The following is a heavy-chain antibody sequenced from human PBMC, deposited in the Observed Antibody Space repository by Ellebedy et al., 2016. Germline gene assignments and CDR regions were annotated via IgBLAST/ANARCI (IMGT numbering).Heavy chain of an antibody. V-gene: IGHV3-7*03. Sequence: GESLKISCEASGFTFSNYWMNWVRQTPGKGLEWVAKIKQDGSEKYYVDSVKGRFTISRDNAKNSLYLQMNSLRAEDTAVYHCARSGNWNYEPTWFDPWGQGTRVTVSS. CDR1: GFTFSNYW. J-gene: IGHJ5*02. CDR2: IKQDGSEK. D-gene: IGHD1-7*01. CDR3: ARSGNWNYEPTWFDP.